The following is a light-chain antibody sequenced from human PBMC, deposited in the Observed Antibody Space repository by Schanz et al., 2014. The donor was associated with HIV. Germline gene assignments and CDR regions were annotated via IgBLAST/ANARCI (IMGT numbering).Light chain of an antibody. CDR1: QNIGNS. J-gene: IGKJ2*01. CDR3: QQYNSFSST. CDR2: SAS. V-gene: IGKV1-5*03. Sequence: DIPMTQSPSTLSASVGDRVTIACRASQNIGNSLAWFQLKPGRAPKLLIYSASSLHTGVPSTFSGSGSGTEFALTISSLQPDDFATYYCQQYNSFSSTFGQGTKLEIK.